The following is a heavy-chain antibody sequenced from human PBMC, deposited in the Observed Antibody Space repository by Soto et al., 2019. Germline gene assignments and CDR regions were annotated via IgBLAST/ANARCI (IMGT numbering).Heavy chain of an antibody. J-gene: IGHJ4*02. Sequence: QVYLVESGAEVKKPGSSVKISCKASGGICSSNTINWVRQAAGQGLEWMGGIIPLFGTANYAEKFQGRVTITADKSTKTEHMEFTSLRSEDTAVYYCASKAACGGDCYAFDSWGQGTLVTVSS. CDR2: IIPLFGTA. CDR1: GGICSSNT. V-gene: IGHV1-69*06. CDR3: ASKAACGGDCYAFDS. D-gene: IGHD2-21*02.